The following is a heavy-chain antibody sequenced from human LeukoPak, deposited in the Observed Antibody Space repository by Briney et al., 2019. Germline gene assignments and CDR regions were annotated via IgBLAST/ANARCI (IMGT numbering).Heavy chain of an antibody. CDR3: TTVVVGLLGWFDP. CDR1: GFTFSNVW. J-gene: IGHJ5*02. CDR2: IKSKTDGGTT. D-gene: IGHD2-15*01. Sequence: GGSLRLSCAASGFTFSNVWMSWVRQAPGKGLEWVGRIKSKTDGGTTDYAAPVKGRFTISRDDSKNTLYLQMNSLKTEDTAVYYCTTVVVGLLGWFDPWGQGTLVTVSS. V-gene: IGHV3-15*01.